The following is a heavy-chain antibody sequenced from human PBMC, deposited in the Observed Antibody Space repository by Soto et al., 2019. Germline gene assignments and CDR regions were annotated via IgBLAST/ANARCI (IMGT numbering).Heavy chain of an antibody. CDR3: ARGVYSSGLAWFDP. V-gene: IGHV1-69*13. J-gene: IGHJ5*02. CDR2: IIPIFGTA. CDR1: GGTFSSYS. Sequence: SVKVSCKASGGTFSSYSISWVLQAPGQGLEWMGGIIPIFGTANYAQKFQGRVTITADESTSTAYMELSSLRSEDTAVYYCARGVYSSGLAWFDPWGQGTLVTVSS. D-gene: IGHD6-19*01.